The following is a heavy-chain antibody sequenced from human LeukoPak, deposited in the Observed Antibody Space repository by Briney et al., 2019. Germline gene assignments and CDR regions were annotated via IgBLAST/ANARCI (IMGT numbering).Heavy chain of an antibody. CDR1: GFAFKNYA. Sequence: GGSLRLSCAASGFAFKNYAMTWVRQAPGKGLQRVSNINDNGGQRHYADSVKGRFTISRDNSKNTLFLQMDSLRAEDTAVYYCAKTQWKVGATDYFDYWGHGILVTVSS. V-gene: IGHV3-23*01. CDR2: INDNGGQR. D-gene: IGHD1-26*01. J-gene: IGHJ4*01. CDR3: AKTQWKVGATDYFDY.